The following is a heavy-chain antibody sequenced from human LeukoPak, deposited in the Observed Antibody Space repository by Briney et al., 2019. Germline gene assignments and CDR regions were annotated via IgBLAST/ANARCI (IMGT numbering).Heavy chain of an antibody. V-gene: IGHV3-30*04. CDR1: GFTFSSYA. CDR2: ISYDGSNK. Sequence: GRSLRLSCAASGFTFSSYAMHWVRQAPGKGLEWVAVISYDGSNKYYADPVKGRFTISRDNSKNTLYLQMNSLRAEDTAVYYCARDRSLDYWGQGTLVTVSS. D-gene: IGHD2-15*01. J-gene: IGHJ4*02. CDR3: ARDRSLDY.